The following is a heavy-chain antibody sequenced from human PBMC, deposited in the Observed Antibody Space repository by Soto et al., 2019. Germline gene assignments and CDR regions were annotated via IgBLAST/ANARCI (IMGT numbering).Heavy chain of an antibody. D-gene: IGHD2-2*01. CDR1: GFTFSSYA. CDR3: ARHTYFSRTIGYAQPTAGMDV. Sequence: GSLRLSCAASGFTFSSYAMHWVRQAPGKGLEWVAVISYDGSNKYYADSVKGRFTISRDSSKNTLYLQMNSLRAEDTAVYYCARHTYFSRTIGYAQPTAGMDVWGQGTTVTVSS. CDR2: ISYDGSNK. J-gene: IGHJ6*02. V-gene: IGHV3-30-3*01.